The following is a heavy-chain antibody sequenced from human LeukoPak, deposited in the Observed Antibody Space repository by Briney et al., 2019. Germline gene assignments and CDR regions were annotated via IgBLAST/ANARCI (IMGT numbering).Heavy chain of an antibody. Sequence: ASVKVSCKASGYTFTSYDINWVRQATGQGLEWMGWMNPNSGNTGYAQKFQGRVTMTRNTSISTAYMELSSLRSEDTAVYYCATSGGYCSSTSCYGGNWFDPWGQGTLVTVSS. J-gene: IGHJ5*02. D-gene: IGHD2-2*01. CDR2: MNPNSGNT. V-gene: IGHV1-8*01. CDR1: GYTFTSYD. CDR3: ATSGGYCSSTSCYGGNWFDP.